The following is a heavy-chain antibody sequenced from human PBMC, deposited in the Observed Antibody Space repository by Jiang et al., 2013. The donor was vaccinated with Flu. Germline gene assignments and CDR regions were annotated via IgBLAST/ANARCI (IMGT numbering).Heavy chain of an antibody. D-gene: IGHD2-2*02. CDR2: ISSSSSYT. CDR3: ARLTCSSTSCYSLHAFDI. J-gene: IGHJ3*02. Sequence: SCAASGFTFSDYYMSWIRQAPGKGLEWVSYISSSSSYTNYADSVKGRFTISRDNAKNSLYLQMNSLRAEDTAVYYCARLTCSSTSCYSLHAFDIWGQGTMVTVSS. CDR1: GFTFSDYY. V-gene: IGHV3-11*06.